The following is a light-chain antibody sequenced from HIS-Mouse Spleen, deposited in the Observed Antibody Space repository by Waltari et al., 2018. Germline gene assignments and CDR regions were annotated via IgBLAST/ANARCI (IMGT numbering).Light chain of an antibody. CDR3: YSTDSSGNHRV. J-gene: IGLJ2*01. CDR2: EDS. CDR1: ALPKKY. V-gene: IGLV3-10*01. Sequence: SYELTQPPSVSVSPGQTARITCSGDALPKKYAYWYQQKSGQAPVLGIYEDSKRPSGLPERCSGSSSGTMATLTISGAQVEDEADYYCYSTDSSGNHRVFGGGTKLTVL.